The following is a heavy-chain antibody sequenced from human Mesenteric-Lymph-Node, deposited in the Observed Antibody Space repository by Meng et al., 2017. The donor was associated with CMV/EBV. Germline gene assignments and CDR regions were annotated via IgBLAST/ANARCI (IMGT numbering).Heavy chain of an antibody. CDR3: AREGMYYYDTSGMKWFDP. Sequence: ASVKVSCKASGYTFTGDYMHWLRQAPGQGLEWMGWINPNSGGTKYAQKFQGRITMTTDTSINTAYMELSRLRSDDTAVYYCAREGMYYYDTSGMKWFDPWGQGTLVTVSS. CDR1: GYTFTGDY. V-gene: IGHV1-2*02. J-gene: IGHJ5*02. D-gene: IGHD3-22*01. CDR2: INPNSGGT.